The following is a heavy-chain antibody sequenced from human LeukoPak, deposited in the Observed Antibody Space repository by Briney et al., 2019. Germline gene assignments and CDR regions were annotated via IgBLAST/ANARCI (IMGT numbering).Heavy chain of an antibody. CDR1: GGPICNSAYF. CDR3: ARHDYGANWFDP. J-gene: IGHJ5*02. CDR2: VYYSGST. Sequence: SETLSLTCTVSGGPICNSAYFWGWLRRPPGKGLDWFGNVYYSGSTYYNPSLKSRVTTSVDTSKNQFSLKLSSVTAADTAVYYCARHDYGANWFDPWGQGTLVTVSS. V-gene: IGHV4-39*01. D-gene: IGHD4-17*01.